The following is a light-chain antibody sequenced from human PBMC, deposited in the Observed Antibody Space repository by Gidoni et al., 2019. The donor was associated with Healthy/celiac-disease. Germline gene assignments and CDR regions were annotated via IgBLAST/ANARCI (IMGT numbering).Light chain of an antibody. Sequence: QSVLTQPPSASGTPGQRVTISCSGSSSNIGSNTVNWYQQLPGTAPKLLIYRNNQRPPGVPDRFSGSKSGTSASLAISGLQSEDEADYYCAAWDDSLNGFWVFGGGTKLTVL. CDR3: AAWDDSLNGFWV. V-gene: IGLV1-44*01. J-gene: IGLJ3*02. CDR1: SSNIGSNT. CDR2: RNN.